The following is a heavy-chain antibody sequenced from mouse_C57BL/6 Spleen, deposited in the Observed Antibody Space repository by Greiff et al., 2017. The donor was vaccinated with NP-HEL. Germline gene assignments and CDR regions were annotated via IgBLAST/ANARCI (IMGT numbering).Heavy chain of an antibody. CDR3: AREEGIYYGSSSAWFAY. CDR2: INPSNGGT. V-gene: IGHV1-53*01. D-gene: IGHD1-1*01. CDR1: GYTFTSYW. J-gene: IGHJ3*01. Sequence: VQLQQPGTELVKPGASVKLSCKASGYTFTSYWMHWVKQRPGQGLEWIGNINPSNGGTNYNEKFKSKATLTVDKSSSTAYMQLSSLTSEDSAVYYCAREEGIYYGSSSAWFAYWGQGTLVTVSA.